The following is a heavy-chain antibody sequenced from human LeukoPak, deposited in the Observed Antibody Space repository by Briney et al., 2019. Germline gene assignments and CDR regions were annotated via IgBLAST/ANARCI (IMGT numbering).Heavy chain of an antibody. D-gene: IGHD3-16*01. CDR3: AREARGGGYYFDY. V-gene: IGHV3-53*01. Sequence: PGGSLRLSCAASGFTFSSYAMSWVRQAPGKGLEWVSVIYSGGSTYYADSVKGRFTISRDNSKNTLYLQMNSLRAEDTAVYYCAREARGGGYYFDYWGQGTLVTVSS. CDR1: GFTFSSYA. CDR2: IYSGGST. J-gene: IGHJ4*02.